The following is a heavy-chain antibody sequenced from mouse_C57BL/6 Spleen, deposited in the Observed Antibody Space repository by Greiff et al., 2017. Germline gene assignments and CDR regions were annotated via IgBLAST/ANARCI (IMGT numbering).Heavy chain of an antibody. Sequence: ESGPGLVKPSQSLSLTCSVTGYSIPSGYYWNWIRQFPGNKLEWMGYLCSDGSNNDNPSLKNRISITRDTSKNQFFLKLNSVTTEDTATYYCATTGYCDYWGQGTTLTGAS. J-gene: IGHJ2*01. CDR3: ATTGYCDY. V-gene: IGHV3-6*01. CDR2: LCSDGSN. D-gene: IGHD4-1*01. CDR1: GYSIPSGYY.